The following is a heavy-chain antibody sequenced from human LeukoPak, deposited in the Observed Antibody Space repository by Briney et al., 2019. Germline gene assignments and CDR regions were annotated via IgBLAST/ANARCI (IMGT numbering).Heavy chain of an antibody. CDR1: GYTFTSYY. CDR2: INPSGGST. Sequence: APVKGSCKASGYTFTSYYMHWVRQAPGHELEWRGIINPSGGSTSYAQKFQGRDTMTRVTSTSTAYMELSSLRSEDTAVYCCARDHDFWSGYYDYWGQGTLVTVSS. J-gene: IGHJ4*02. V-gene: IGHV1-46*01. CDR3: ARDHDFWSGYYDY. D-gene: IGHD3-3*01.